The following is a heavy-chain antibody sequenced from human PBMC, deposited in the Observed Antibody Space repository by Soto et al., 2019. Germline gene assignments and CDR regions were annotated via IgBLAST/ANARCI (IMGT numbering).Heavy chain of an antibody. Sequence: GGSLRLSCAASGFTFNSYGMHWVRQAPGKGLEWVAVISYDGSNKYYADSVKGRFTISRDNSKNTLYLQMNSLRADDTAVYYCARDLVPLYSSSWYWFDPWGQRTLVTVSS. CDR3: ARDLVPLYSSSWYWFDP. J-gene: IGHJ5*02. CDR1: GFTFNSYG. V-gene: IGHV3-30*03. D-gene: IGHD6-13*01. CDR2: ISYDGSNK.